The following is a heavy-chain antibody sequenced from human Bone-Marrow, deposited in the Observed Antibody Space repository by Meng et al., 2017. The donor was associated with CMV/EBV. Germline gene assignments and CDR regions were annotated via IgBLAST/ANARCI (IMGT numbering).Heavy chain of an antibody. V-gene: IGHV1-8*01. J-gene: IGHJ5*02. Sequence: ASVKVSCKASGYTFTSYEINWVRQANRQGLEWMGWMNPNSGNTGYAQKFQGRVTMTRNTSISTAYMELSSLRSEDTAVYYSARGTGHCSGGSCYSGFDPWGQGTLVTVSS. D-gene: IGHD2-15*01. CDR2: MNPNSGNT. CDR3: ARGTGHCSGGSCYSGFDP. CDR1: GYTFTSYE.